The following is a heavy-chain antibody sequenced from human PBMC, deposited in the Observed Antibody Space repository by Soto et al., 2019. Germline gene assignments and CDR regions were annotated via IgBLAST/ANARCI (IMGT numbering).Heavy chain of an antibody. CDR2: IYYSGST. Sequence: SETLSLTCTVSGGSISSGGYYWSWIRQHPGKGLEWIGYIYYSGSTYYNPSLKSRVTISVDTSKNQFSLKLSSVTAADTAVYYCAREKLELSPIAAAGTGPLYYYYGMDVWGQGTTVTVSS. V-gene: IGHV4-31*03. CDR3: AREKLELSPIAAAGTGPLYYYYGMDV. D-gene: IGHD6-13*01. J-gene: IGHJ6*02. CDR1: GGSISSGGYY.